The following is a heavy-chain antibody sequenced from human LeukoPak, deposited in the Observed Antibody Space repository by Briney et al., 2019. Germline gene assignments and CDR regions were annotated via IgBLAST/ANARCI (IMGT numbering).Heavy chain of an antibody. D-gene: IGHD3-9*01. CDR1: GGTFSSYA. CDR3: ARDLLGSHTSYSSGAWDY. CDR2: IIPIFDTA. J-gene: IGHJ4*02. V-gene: IGHV1-69*13. Sequence: SVKVSCKASGGTFSSYAISWVRQAPGQGLEWMGGIIPIFDTADYAQKFQGRLTITADESTSTAYMELSSLRAEDTAVYYCARDLLGSHTSYSSGAWDYWGQGTLVTVSS.